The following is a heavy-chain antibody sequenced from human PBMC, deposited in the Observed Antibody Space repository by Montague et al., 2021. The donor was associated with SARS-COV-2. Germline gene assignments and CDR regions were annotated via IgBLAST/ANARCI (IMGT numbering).Heavy chain of an antibody. CDR2: INHSGSI. CDR1: GGSFSGYY. V-gene: IGHV4-34*01. J-gene: IGHJ4*02. Sequence: SETLSLTCAVYGGSFSGYYWSWIRQPPGKGLEWIGEINHSGSIDYNPSLKSRVTISVDTSKNQFSLKLSSVTAADTAVYYCARANGYYFDYWGQGTLVTVSS. CDR3: ARANGYYFDY. D-gene: IGHD2-8*01.